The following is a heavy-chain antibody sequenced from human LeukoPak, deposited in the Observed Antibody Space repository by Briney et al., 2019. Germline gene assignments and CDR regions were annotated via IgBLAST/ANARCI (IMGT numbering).Heavy chain of an antibody. D-gene: IGHD2-15*01. CDR1: GFTFSGSA. Sequence: PGGSLRLSCAASGFTFSGSAMPWVRQASGKGLEWVGRIRSKANSYATAYAASVKGRFTISRDDSKNTAYLQMNSLKTEDTAVYYCTRLGCSGGSCRFDYWGQGTLVTVSS. J-gene: IGHJ4*02. CDR2: IRSKANSYAT. V-gene: IGHV3-73*01. CDR3: TRLGCSGGSCRFDY.